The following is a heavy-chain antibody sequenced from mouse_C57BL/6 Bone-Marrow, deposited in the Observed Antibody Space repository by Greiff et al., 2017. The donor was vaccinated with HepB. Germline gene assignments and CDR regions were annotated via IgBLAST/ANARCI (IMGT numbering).Heavy chain of an antibody. Sequence: VPLQQSGPGLVKPSQTVFLTCTVTGISIPPGNYRWRWIRQFPGHKLEWIGYIYYSGTITYNPSLTSRTTITRDTPKNQFFLEMNSFTAEDTATYYCAGEYDGLFAYWGQGTRVTGSA. CDR1: GISIPPGNYR. CDR2: IYYSGTI. J-gene: IGHJ3*01. D-gene: IGHD2-14*01. V-gene: IGHV3-5*01. CDR3: AGEYDGLFAY.